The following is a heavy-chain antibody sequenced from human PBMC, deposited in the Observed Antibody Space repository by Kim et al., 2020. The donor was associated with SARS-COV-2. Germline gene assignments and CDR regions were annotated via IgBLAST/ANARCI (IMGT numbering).Heavy chain of an antibody. V-gene: IGHV5-51*01. CDR1: GYSFTSYW. J-gene: IGHJ2*01. CDR2: IYPGDSDT. Sequence: GESLKISCKGSGYSFTSYWIGWVRQMPGKGLEWVGIIYPGDSDTRYSPSFQGQVTISADKSISTANLQWSSLKASDTAMYYCATLNYYDSSDGLVGSRLGSRYFDLWGRGTLVTVSS. D-gene: IGHD3-22*01. CDR3: ATLNYYDSSDGLVGSRLGSRYFDL.